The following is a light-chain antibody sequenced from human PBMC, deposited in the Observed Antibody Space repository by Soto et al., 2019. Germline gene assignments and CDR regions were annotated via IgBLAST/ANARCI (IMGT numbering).Light chain of an antibody. Sequence: EIWLTQARGTLSLYPGERAALSCRASQSVRNNYLAWYQVRPGRAPRLLIYDASTKATAIPDRISGGGSGTDFTLTISSLEPEDFAVYYCQRRSNWPITFGQGTRLEIK. V-gene: IGKV3-11*01. CDR1: QSVRNNY. CDR2: DAS. CDR3: QRRSNWPIT. J-gene: IGKJ5*01.